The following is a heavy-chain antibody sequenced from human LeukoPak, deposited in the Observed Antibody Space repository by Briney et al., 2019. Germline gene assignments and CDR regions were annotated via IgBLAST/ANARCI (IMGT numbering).Heavy chain of an antibody. CDR3: AREASSRWYFDL. J-gene: IGHJ2*01. Sequence: PGGSLKLSCAASGFTFSSHAMHWVRQAPGKGLEWVAVISYEGSSKEYADSVKGRFTISRDNSKNTLYLQMNSLRAEDTAVYYCAREASSRWYFDLWGRGTLVTVSS. V-gene: IGHV3-30-3*01. CDR1: GFTFSSHA. CDR2: ISYEGSSK.